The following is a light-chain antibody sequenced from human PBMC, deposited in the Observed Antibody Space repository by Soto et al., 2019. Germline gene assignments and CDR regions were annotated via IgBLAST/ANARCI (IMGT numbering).Light chain of an antibody. J-gene: IGKJ2*01. V-gene: IGKV3-20*01. CDR2: AAS. CDR1: VFRSSSY. Sequence: EIVLTQAPATLSLSPGERATLSCRASVFRSSSYLVWDQQKPGQAPRLLVYAASRRATGIPDRFSGSGSATEYTLTIITFAPEDFAVYYCQQQGTFGQGTKLEIK. CDR3: QQQGT.